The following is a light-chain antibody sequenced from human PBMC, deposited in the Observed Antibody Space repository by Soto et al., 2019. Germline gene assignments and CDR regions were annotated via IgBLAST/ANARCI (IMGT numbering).Light chain of an antibody. J-gene: IGKJ1*01. CDR2: STS. CDR3: QQYGSAPAS. Sequence: EIVLTQSPGTLSLSPGERATLFCRASQTIDNIYLAWYQQKPGQAPRPLIYSTSTRATGIPDRFSGSGSGTDFTLTISRLEPEDFAVYYCQQYGSAPASFGQGTKVEIK. V-gene: IGKV3-20*01. CDR1: QTIDNIY.